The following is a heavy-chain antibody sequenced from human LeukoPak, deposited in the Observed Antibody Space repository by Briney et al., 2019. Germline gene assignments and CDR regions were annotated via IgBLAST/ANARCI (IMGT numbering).Heavy chain of an antibody. D-gene: IGHD3-22*01. V-gene: IGHV4-39*07. CDR2: IYHSGST. J-gene: IGHJ5*02. CDR1: GGSISSSSYY. Sequence: ASETLSLTCTVSGGSISSSSYYWGWIRQPPGKGLEWIGSIYHSGSTYYNPSLKSRVTISVNTSKNQFSLKRSSVTAADTAVYYCAREWVLLIDRAPKFDPWGQGTLVTVSS. CDR3: AREWVLLIDRAPKFDP.